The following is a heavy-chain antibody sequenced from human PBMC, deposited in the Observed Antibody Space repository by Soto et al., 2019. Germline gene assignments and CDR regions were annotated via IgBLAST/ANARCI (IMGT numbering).Heavy chain of an antibody. Sequence: QVQLQESGPGLVKPSQTLSLTCSVAGGSISSGGYYWNWVRQHPGRGLEWIAYIYNNENIYYNPSLKSRLTISLDTSTNQFSLKLSSVTAADTAVYYCARSGYTYGLDLWGQGALVTVSP. J-gene: IGHJ5*02. V-gene: IGHV4-31*03. CDR2: IYNNENI. CDR1: GGSISSGGYY. D-gene: IGHD5-18*01. CDR3: ARSGYTYGLDL.